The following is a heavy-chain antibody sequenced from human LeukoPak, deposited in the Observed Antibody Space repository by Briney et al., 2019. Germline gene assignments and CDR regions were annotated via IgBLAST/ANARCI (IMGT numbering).Heavy chain of an antibody. J-gene: IGHJ5*02. CDR1: GGSISSYY. CDR2: IYYSGST. CDR3: ARQVVVVAPAWFDP. D-gene: IGHD2-15*01. Sequence: SETLSLTCTVSGGSISSYYWSWIRQPPGKGLEWIGYIYYSGSTNYNPSLKCRVTISVDTSKNQFSLKLSSVTAADTAVYYCARQVVVVAPAWFDPWGQGTLVTVSS. V-gene: IGHV4-59*08.